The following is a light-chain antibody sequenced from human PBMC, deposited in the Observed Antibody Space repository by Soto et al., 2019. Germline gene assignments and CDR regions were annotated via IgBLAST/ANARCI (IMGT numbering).Light chain of an antibody. J-gene: IGLJ1*01. V-gene: IGLV2-14*01. Sequence: QPVLTQPASVSGSPGQSIAISCTGSSSDVGFYNYVSWYQQHPGEVPKLIIFEVSNRPSGVSNRFSGSKSGNTASLTISGLQAEDEAAYYCSSYTTSSTRVFGTGTKLTVL. CDR2: EVS. CDR1: SSDVGFYNY. CDR3: SSYTTSSTRV.